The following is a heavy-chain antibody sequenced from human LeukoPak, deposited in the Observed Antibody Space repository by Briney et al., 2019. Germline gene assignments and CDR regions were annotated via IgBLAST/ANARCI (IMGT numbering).Heavy chain of an antibody. J-gene: IGHJ4*02. V-gene: IGHV4-39*01. D-gene: IGHD6-13*01. CDR3: ARRSDSSSWSYFDY. CDR2: IYYTGST. Sequence: SETLSLTCTVSGGSISSSPYYWGWIRQPPGKALEWIVSIYYTGSTYYNPSLKSRVTISVDTSRNQFSLKLSSVTAADTAVYYCARRSDSSSWSYFDYWGQGTLVTVSS. CDR1: GGSISSSPYY.